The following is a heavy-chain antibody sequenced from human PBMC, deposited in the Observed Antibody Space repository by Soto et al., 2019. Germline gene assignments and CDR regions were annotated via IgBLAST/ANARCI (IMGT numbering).Heavy chain of an antibody. CDR3: ASESAFDFWSGSAPYYGMDV. J-gene: IGHJ6*02. D-gene: IGHD3-3*01. CDR1: GFTFSSYG. Sequence: VQLVESGGGVVQPGRSLRLSCAASGFTFSSYGMHWVRQAPGKGLEWVAVIWYDGSNKYYADSVKGRFTISRDNSKNTLYLQMNSLRAEDTAVYYCASESAFDFWSGSAPYYGMDVWGQGTTVTVSS. CDR2: IWYDGSNK. V-gene: IGHV3-33*01.